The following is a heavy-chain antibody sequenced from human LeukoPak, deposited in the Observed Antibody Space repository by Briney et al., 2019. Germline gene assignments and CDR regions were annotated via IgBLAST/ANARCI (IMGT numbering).Heavy chain of an antibody. D-gene: IGHD6-6*01. V-gene: IGHV4-61*05. CDR3: ARGGAARLHFQN. CDR2: IYHSGST. Sequence: SETLSLTCTVSGGSISGSIHYYDWIRQPPGKGLEWIGYIYHSGSTNYNPSLQSRVTISVDTSKNQFSLNLNSVTAADTAVYYCARGGAARLHFQNWGQGTLVTVSS. CDR1: GGSISGSIHY. J-gene: IGHJ1*01.